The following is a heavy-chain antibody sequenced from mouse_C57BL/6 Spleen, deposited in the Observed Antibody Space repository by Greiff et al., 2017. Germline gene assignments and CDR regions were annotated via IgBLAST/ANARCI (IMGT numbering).Heavy chain of an antibody. J-gene: IGHJ2*01. CDR2: INYDGSST. V-gene: IGHV5-16*01. CDR1: GFTFSDYY. D-gene: IGHD2-2*01. Sequence: EVQLVESEGGLVQPGSSMKLSCTASGFTFSDYYMAWVRQVPEKGLEWVANINYDGSSTYYLDSLKSRFIISRDNAKNILYLQMSSLKSEDTATYYCARDRGLSHYFDYWGQGTTLTVSS. CDR3: ARDRGLSHYFDY.